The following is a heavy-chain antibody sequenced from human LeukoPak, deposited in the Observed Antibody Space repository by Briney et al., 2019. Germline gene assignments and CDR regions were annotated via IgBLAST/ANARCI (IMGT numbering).Heavy chain of an antibody. CDR1: GYTFTSYH. Sequence: ASVKVSCKASGYTFTSYHIHWVRQAPGQGLEWLGIINPSGGGTSYAQKFQGRLTMTGDTSTSTVNMELSSLRSEDTAVYYCARSTDTMVRGVYYYYYGMDVWGQGTTVTVSS. D-gene: IGHD3-10*01. CDR3: ARSTDTMVRGVYYYYYGMDV. V-gene: IGHV1-46*01. J-gene: IGHJ6*02. CDR2: INPSGGGT.